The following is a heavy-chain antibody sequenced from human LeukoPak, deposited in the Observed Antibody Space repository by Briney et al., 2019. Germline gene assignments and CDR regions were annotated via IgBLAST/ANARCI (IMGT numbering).Heavy chain of an antibody. J-gene: IGHJ4*02. CDR1: GYTFSSYY. Sequence: ASVKVSCKASGYTFSSYYMHWVRQAPGQGLEWVGLINPTGDSTNYAQNFRGRVTMTRDTSTSTVYMDLNSLRSEDTAVYYCAREASGGYFAYWGQGPLVTVPS. V-gene: IGHV1-46*01. CDR3: AREASGGYFAY. D-gene: IGHD4-23*01. CDR2: INPTGDST.